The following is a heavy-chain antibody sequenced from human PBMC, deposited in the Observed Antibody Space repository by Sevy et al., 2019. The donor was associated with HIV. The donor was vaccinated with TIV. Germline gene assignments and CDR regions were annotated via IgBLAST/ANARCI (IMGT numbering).Heavy chain of an antibody. J-gene: IGHJ4*02. CDR2: IYHSGGTT. CDR3: AKSPTGSESKPDY. Sequence: GGSLRLSCAASGFTFGNFAMIWARQAPGKGLEWLSSIYHSGGTTYIVDSVKGRFTISRDNSKNTLYLQMDNLGADDTAIYYCAKSPTGSESKPDYWGQGTLVTVSS. D-gene: IGHD2-8*02. V-gene: IGHV3-23*05. CDR1: GFTFGNFA.